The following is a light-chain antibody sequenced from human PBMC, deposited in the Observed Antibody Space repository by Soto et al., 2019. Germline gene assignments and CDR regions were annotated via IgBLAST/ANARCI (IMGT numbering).Light chain of an antibody. Sequence: DIPMTQSPSSLSASVGDRVTISCRASQSVGKYLNWYQQRPGKAPKLLIYAASSLQGGVPSRFSGSGSGTDFSLTISGLQPEDFATYYCQQSSTSPLYTFGQGTKVDIK. V-gene: IGKV1-39*01. J-gene: IGKJ2*01. CDR1: QSVGKY. CDR2: AAS. CDR3: QQSSTSPLYT.